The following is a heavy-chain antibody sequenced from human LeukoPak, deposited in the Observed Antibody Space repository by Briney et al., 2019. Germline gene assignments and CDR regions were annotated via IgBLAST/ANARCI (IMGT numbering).Heavy chain of an antibody. CDR2: ISYDGSNR. Sequence: PGGSLRLSCAASGFNFSTYDMHWVRQAPGKGLEWVAVISYDGSNRYYADSVKGRFTISRDNSKNTLYLQLNSLRDEDTAVYYCASRHYYYYGMDVWGQGTTVTVSS. J-gene: IGHJ6*02. CDR3: ASRHYYYYGMDV. V-gene: IGHV3-30*03. CDR1: GFNFSTYD.